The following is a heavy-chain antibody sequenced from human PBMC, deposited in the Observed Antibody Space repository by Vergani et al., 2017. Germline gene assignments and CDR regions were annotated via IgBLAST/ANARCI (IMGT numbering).Heavy chain of an antibody. CDR3: ARENVVIARIFDF. CDR2: IFRSGTT. CDR1: GDSLSSSDHY. J-gene: IGHJ4*02. Sequence: QVQLQESGPGLVTPSQTLSLTCTVSGDSLSSSDHYWSWIRQRSDKGLEWVGHIFRSGTTYYNPSLKSRLIMSVDTSKNHFSLKLTSVTAADTAMYYCARENVVIARIFDFWGQGTLVTVSS. V-gene: IGHV4-31*03. D-gene: IGHD2-21*01.